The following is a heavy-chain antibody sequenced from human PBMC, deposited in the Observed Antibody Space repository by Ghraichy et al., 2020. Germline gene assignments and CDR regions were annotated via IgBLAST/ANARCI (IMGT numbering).Heavy chain of an antibody. CDR3: ARQYYDFWSGYSYYFDY. V-gene: IGHV4-39*01. J-gene: IGHJ4*02. Sequence: SETLSLTCTVSGGSISSSSYYWGWIRQPPGKGLEWIGSIYYSGSTYYNPSLKSRVTISVDTSKNQFSLKLSSVTAADTAVYYCARQYYDFWSGYSYYFDYWGQGTLVTVSS. CDR1: GGSISSSSYY. CDR2: IYYSGST. D-gene: IGHD3-3*01.